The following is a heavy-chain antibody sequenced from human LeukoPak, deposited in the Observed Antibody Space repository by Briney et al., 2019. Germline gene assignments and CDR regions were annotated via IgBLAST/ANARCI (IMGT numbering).Heavy chain of an antibody. Sequence: GGSLRLSCAASGFTFSSYSMNWVRQAPGKGLEWVSSISSSSSYIYYADSVKGRFTISRDNAKNSLYLQMNSLRDEDTAIYYCARRMADYFDYWGQGTLVSVST. D-gene: IGHD2-8*01. V-gene: IGHV3-21*01. CDR3: ARRMADYFDY. CDR2: ISSSSSYI. J-gene: IGHJ4*02. CDR1: GFTFSSYS.